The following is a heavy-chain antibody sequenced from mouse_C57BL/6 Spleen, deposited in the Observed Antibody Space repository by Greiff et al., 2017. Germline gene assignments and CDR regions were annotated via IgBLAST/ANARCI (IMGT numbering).Heavy chain of an antibody. J-gene: IGHJ2*01. V-gene: IGHV1-54*01. Sequence: VQLQQSGAELVRPGTSVKVSCKASGYAFTNYLIEWVKQRPGQGLEWIGVINPGSGGTHYNEKFKGKATLTADKSSSTAYMQLSSLTSEDSAVYFCARGDDYDEGFDDWGQGTTLTVSS. D-gene: IGHD2-4*01. CDR3: ARGDDYDEGFDD. CDR2: INPGSGGT. CDR1: GYAFTNYL.